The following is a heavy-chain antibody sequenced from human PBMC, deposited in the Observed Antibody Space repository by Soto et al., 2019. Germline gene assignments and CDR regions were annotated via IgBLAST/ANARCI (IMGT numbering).Heavy chain of an antibody. CDR2: ISSSSSYI. D-gene: IGHD2-15*01. Sequence: EVQLVESGGGLVKPGGSLRLSSAASGFTFRSYSMNWVRQAPGKGLEWVSSISSSSSYIYYADSVKGRFTISRDNAKNSLYLQMNSLRAEDTAVYYCARDMRVVAATQRSYYYYGMDVWGQGTTVTVSS. CDR1: GFTFRSYS. V-gene: IGHV3-21*01. J-gene: IGHJ6*02. CDR3: ARDMRVVAATQRSYYYYGMDV.